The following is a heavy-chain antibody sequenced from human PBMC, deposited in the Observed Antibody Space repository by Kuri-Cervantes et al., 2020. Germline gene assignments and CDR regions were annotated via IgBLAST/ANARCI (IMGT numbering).Heavy chain of an antibody. CDR1: GFTLSNYG. CDR2: ISYDGSNK. J-gene: IGHJ4*02. Sequence: GESLKISCAASGFTLSNYGMHWVRQAPGKGLEWVAVISYDGSNKYYADSVKGRFTISRDNAKNSLYLQMNSLRAEDTAVYYRATIPTYETKPEFDYWGQGTLVTVSS. D-gene: IGHD1-14*01. CDR3: ATIPTYETKPEFDY. V-gene: IGHV3-30*03.